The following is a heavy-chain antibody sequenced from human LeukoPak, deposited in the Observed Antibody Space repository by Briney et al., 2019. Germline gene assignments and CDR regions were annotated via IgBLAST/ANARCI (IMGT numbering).Heavy chain of an antibody. J-gene: IGHJ4*02. CDR2: IRSKAYGGTT. D-gene: IGHD1-26*01. Sequence: GGSLRLSCTASGFTFCDYAMSWVRQAPGKGLEWVSFIRSKAYGGTTEYATSVKGRFTISRDDSKSIGYLQMNSLKTEDTAVYYCTRWEAPYFDYWGQGTLVTVSS. CDR1: GFTFCDYA. CDR3: TRWEAPYFDY. V-gene: IGHV3-49*04.